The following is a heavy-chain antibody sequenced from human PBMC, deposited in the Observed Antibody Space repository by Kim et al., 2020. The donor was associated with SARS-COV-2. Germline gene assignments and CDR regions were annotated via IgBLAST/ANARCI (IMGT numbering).Heavy chain of an antibody. Sequence: GGSLRLSCAASGVTFDSSAMNWVRQAPGKGLEWVAVISYDGRNKDYADSVKGRFTISRDNSKSTLHLQMNSLRVEDTAVYYCARGNYYESVSLSDYYNGMDVLGQGTTVTVSS. V-gene: IGHV3-30*04. D-gene: IGHD3-10*01. CDR1: GVTFDSSA. J-gene: IGHJ6*02. CDR2: ISYDGRNK. CDR3: ARGNYYESVSLSDYYNGMDV.